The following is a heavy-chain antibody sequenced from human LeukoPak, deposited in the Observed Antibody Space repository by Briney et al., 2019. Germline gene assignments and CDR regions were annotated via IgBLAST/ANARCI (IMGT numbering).Heavy chain of an antibody. Sequence: SGPTLVNPTQTLTLTCTFSGFSLSTSGVGVGWIRQPPGKALECLAVICWGDDKRYSPSLKSRLTITKDTSKNQVVLTMTNMDPVDTATYYCAHSPPRVAGSRWFGPWGQGTLVTVSS. CDR3: AHSPPRVAGSRWFGP. V-gene: IGHV2-5*02. CDR2: ICWGDDK. CDR1: GFSLSTSGVG. D-gene: IGHD6-19*01. J-gene: IGHJ5*02.